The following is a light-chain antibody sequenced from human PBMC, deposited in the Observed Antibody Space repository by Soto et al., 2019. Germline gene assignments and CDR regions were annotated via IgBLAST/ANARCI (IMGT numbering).Light chain of an antibody. J-gene: IGLJ1*01. Sequence: QSVLTQPPSASGAPGQMVTISCSGSNSNIGSNTVNWYQQLPGTAPKLLIYYDNLRPSGVPDRISGSKSGTSASLAISGLQSDDEADYYCAAWDDSLNGRVFGTGTKVTVL. V-gene: IGLV1-44*01. CDR1: NSNIGSNT. CDR3: AAWDDSLNGRV. CDR2: YDN.